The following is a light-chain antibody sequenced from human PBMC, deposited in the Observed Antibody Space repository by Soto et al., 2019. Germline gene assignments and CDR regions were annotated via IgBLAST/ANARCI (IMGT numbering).Light chain of an antibody. CDR3: QQYGSSPWT. V-gene: IGKV3-20*01. CDR1: QSVSSSY. CDR2: GAS. Sequence: EKMLTQSPCTLSLSPGERATLSCRASQSVSSSYLAWYQQKPGQAPRLLIYGASSRATGIPDRFSGSGSGTDFTLTISRLEPEDFAVYYCQQYGSSPWTFGQGTKVDIK. J-gene: IGKJ1*01.